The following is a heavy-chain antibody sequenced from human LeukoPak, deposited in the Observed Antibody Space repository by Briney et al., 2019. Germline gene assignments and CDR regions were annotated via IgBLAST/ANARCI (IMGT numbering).Heavy chain of an antibody. Sequence: GGSLRLSCTASGFTFGDYAMSWFRQAPGKGLEWVANIREERGQEYCVDSVKGRFTISKNSAKNSLYLQMNTLRVEDTAMYYCASLDTAKQPLANHWGQGTLVTVSS. J-gene: IGHJ5*02. CDR2: IREERGQE. CDR3: ASLDTAKQPLANH. D-gene: IGHD5-18*01. V-gene: IGHV3-7*03. CDR1: GFTFGDYA.